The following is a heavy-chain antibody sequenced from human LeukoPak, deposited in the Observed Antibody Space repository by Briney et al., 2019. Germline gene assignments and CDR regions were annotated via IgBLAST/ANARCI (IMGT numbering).Heavy chain of an antibody. Sequence: GGSLRLSCAASGFTVSSNYMSWVRQAPGKGLEWVSVIYSGGSTYYADSVKGRFTISRDNSKNTLYLQMNSLRAEDTAVYYCAREVHYYDSSGFGYWGQGTLVTVSS. V-gene: IGHV3-66*01. CDR3: AREVHYYDSSGFGY. J-gene: IGHJ4*02. D-gene: IGHD3-22*01. CDR1: GFTVSSNY. CDR2: IYSGGST.